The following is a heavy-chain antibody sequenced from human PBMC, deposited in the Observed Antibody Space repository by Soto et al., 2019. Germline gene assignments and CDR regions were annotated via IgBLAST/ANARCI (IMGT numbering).Heavy chain of an antibody. CDR1: GYTFTGYY. Sequence: ASVKVSCKASGYTFTGYYMHWVRQAPGQGLEWMGWINPNSGGTNYAQKFQGWVTMTRDTSISTAYMELSRLRSDDTAVYYCARGRARGYSYGYGWFDPWGQGTLVTVSS. D-gene: IGHD5-18*01. CDR2: INPNSGGT. J-gene: IGHJ5*02. CDR3: ARGRARGYSYGYGWFDP. V-gene: IGHV1-2*04.